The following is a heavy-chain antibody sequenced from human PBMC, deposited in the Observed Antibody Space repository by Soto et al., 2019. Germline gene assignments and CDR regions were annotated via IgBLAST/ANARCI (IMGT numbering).Heavy chain of an antibody. CDR2: TYYSVSPSYT. Sequence: QVQLQGSGPRLVKPSQTLSLTCSVSGASISSGAYFWTGIRHHPGKGLEWIGYTYYSVSPSYTYHNPSPPSRVTISVDTSKNLFSLSLTAVTAADTATHYCARDKGPDTYGQTRIRDYSHAMDVLGQGTTVIVS. V-gene: IGHV4-31*03. J-gene: IGHJ6*02. CDR1: GASISSGAYF. CDR3: ARDKGPDTYGQTRIRDYSHAMDV. D-gene: IGHD5-18*01.